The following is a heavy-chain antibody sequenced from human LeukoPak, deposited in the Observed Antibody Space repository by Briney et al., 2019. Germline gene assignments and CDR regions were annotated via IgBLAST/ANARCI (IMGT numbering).Heavy chain of an antibody. V-gene: IGHV1-18*01. CDR2: ISAYNGNT. Sequence: ASVKVSCKASGYTLTSYGISWVRQAPGQGLEWTGWISAYNGNTNYAQKLQDRVTMTTDTSTSTAYMELRSLRSDDTAVYYCASGAIFGLPGGNYWGQGTLVTVSS. CDR3: ASGAIFGLPGGNY. CDR1: GYTLTSYG. J-gene: IGHJ4*02. D-gene: IGHD3/OR15-3a*01.